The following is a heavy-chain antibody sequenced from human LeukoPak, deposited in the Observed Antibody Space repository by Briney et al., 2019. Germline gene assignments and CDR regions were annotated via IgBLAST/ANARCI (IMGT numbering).Heavy chain of an antibody. V-gene: IGHV3-30*18. Sequence: GGSLRLSCAASGFTFSSYGKHWVRQAPGKGLEWVAVISYDGSNKYYADSVKGRFTISRDNSKNTLYLQMNSLRAEDTAVYYCAKPSVVVRGVIYPLGMDLWGQGTTVTVSS. J-gene: IGHJ6*02. CDR2: ISYDGSNK. CDR1: GFTFSSYG. CDR3: AKPSVVVRGVIYPLGMDL. D-gene: IGHD3-10*01.